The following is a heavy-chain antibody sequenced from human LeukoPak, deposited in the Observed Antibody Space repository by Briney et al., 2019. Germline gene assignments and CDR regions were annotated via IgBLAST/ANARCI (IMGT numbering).Heavy chain of an antibody. D-gene: IGHD2-2*01. CDR2: ISSNGGST. Sequence: GGSLRLSCAASGFTFSSYAMHWVRQAPGKGLEYVSAISSNGGSTYYANSVKGRFTISRDNSKNTLYLQMGSLRAEDMAVYYCARSCSTSCYDCWGQGTLVTVSS. J-gene: IGHJ4*02. V-gene: IGHV3-64*01. CDR1: GFTFSSYA. CDR3: ARSCSTSCYDC.